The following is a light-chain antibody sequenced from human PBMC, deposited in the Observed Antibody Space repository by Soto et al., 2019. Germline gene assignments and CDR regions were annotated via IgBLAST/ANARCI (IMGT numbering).Light chain of an antibody. J-gene: IGLJ1*01. CDR2: EGS. V-gene: IGLV2-23*03. CDR1: SSDVGSYNL. CDR3: CSYAGSSTFPYV. Sequence: QSVLTQPGSVSGSPGQAITISGTGTSSDVGSYNLVSWYQQHPGKAPKLMIYEGSKRPSGVSNRFSGSKSGNTASLTISGLQAEDEADYYCCSYAGSSTFPYVFGTGTKLTVL.